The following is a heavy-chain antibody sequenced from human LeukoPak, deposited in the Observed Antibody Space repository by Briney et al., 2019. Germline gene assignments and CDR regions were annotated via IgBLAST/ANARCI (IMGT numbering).Heavy chain of an antibody. V-gene: IGHV3-21*01. CDR2: ISSSSSYI. Sequence: PGGSLRLSCAASGFTFSSYSMNWVRQAPGKGLEWVSSISSSSSYIYYADSVKGRFTISRDNAKKSLYLQMNSLRTEDTAVYYCAKDPYDYVWGSYRSYYFDFWGQGTLVTVSS. CDR1: GFTFSSYS. J-gene: IGHJ4*02. CDR3: AKDPYDYVWGSYRSYYFDF. D-gene: IGHD3-16*02.